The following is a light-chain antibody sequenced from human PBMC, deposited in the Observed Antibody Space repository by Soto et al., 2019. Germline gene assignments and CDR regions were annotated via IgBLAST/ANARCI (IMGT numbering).Light chain of an antibody. CDR1: SSDVGSYNR. Sequence: QSALTQPPSVSGSPGQSVTISCTETSSDVGSYNRVSWYQQPPGTAPKLMIYEVSNRPSGVPDRFSGSKSGNTASLTISGLQAEDEADYYCSSYTSKSTYVFGTGTKLTVL. V-gene: IGLV2-18*02. CDR3: SSYTSKSTYV. J-gene: IGLJ1*01. CDR2: EVS.